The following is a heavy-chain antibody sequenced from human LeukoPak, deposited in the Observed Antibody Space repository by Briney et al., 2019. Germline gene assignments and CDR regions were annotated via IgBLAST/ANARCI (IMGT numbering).Heavy chain of an antibody. V-gene: IGHV4-30-2*01. CDR3: ARDTGGDAFDI. D-gene: IGHD3-10*01. Sequence: PSETLSLTCTVSGGSISSGGYYWSWIRQPPGKGLKWIGYIYHSGSTYYNPSLKSRVTISVDRSKNQFSLKLSSVTAADTAVYCCARDTGGDAFDIWGQGTMVTVSS. J-gene: IGHJ3*02. CDR1: GGSISSGGYY. CDR2: IYHSGST.